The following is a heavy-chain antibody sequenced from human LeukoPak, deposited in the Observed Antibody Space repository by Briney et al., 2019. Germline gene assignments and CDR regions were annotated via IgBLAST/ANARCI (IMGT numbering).Heavy chain of an antibody. CDR1: GGSISSSSYY. CDR3: ARAQQLVVYYGMDV. J-gene: IGHJ6*02. V-gene: IGHV4-39*07. CDR2: INHSGST. Sequence: SETLSLTCTVSGGSISSSSYYWSWIRQPPGKGLEWIGEINHSGSTNYNPSLKSRVTISVDTSKNQLSLKLSSVTAADTAVYYCARAQQLVVYYGMDVWGQGTTVTVSS. D-gene: IGHD6-13*01.